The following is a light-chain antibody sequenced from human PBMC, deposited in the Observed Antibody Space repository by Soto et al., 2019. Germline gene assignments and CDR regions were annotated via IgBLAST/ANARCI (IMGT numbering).Light chain of an antibody. Sequence: EVVMTQSPATLSVSPGERVTLSCRASQSVRSNLAWYQQKPGQAPRLLMFRTSNRATGIPARFSGSGSGTDFTLTISSLEPEDFAVYYCQQRSNWPRTFGQGTKVDI. V-gene: IGKV3-11*01. CDR1: QSVRSN. CDR2: RTS. J-gene: IGKJ1*01. CDR3: QQRSNWPRT.